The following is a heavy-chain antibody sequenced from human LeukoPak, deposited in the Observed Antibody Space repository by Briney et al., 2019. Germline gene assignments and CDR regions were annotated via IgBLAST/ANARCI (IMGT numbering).Heavy chain of an antibody. CDR2: ISSSGSTI. J-gene: IGHJ6*03. Sequence: PGGSLRLSCAASGFTVSSNYMSWVRQAPGKGLEWVSYISSSGSTIYYADSVKGRFTISRDNAKNSLYLQMNSLRAEDTAVYYCARDSKVVAATVPYYYYYMDVWGKGTTVTVSS. CDR3: ARDSKVVAATVPYYYYYMDV. D-gene: IGHD2-15*01. CDR1: GFTVSSNY. V-gene: IGHV3-11*04.